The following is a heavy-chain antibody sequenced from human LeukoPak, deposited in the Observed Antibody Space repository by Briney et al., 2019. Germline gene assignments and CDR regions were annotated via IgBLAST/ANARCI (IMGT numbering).Heavy chain of an antibody. D-gene: IGHD6-19*01. CDR2: IYYSGST. V-gene: IGHV4-39*01. CDR1: GGSISSSSYY. Sequence: SETLSLTCTVSGGSISSSSYYWGWIRQPPGKGLEWIGSIYYSGSTYYNPSLKSRVTLSVDTSKTQFSLKLSSVTAADTAVYYCARHLRGWQWLHQAFDIWGQGTMVTVSS. J-gene: IGHJ3*02. CDR3: ARHLRGWQWLHQAFDI.